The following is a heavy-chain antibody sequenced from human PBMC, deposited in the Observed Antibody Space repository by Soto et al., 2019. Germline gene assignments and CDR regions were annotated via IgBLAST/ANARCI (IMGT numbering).Heavy chain of an antibody. Sequence: PGGPLRLSCAASGFTFSSKSMSWVRQAPGKGLEWVSYISGGGGTTYYADSVKGRFTISRDNAKKSLYLQLSSLRDVDTAVYYCARDPMSGSQKLYFDYWGQGTLVTVSS. J-gene: IGHJ4*02. CDR1: GFTFSSKS. CDR2: ISGGGGTT. V-gene: IGHV3-48*02. D-gene: IGHD1-26*01. CDR3: ARDPMSGSQKLYFDY.